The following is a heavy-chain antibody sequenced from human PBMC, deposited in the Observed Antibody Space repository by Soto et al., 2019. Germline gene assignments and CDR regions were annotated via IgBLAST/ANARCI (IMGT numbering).Heavy chain of an antibody. V-gene: IGHV1-69*01. CDR3: AREGEWCPNRNYYYYGMDV. CDR2: IIPIFGTA. J-gene: IGHJ6*02. D-gene: IGHD3-16*01. Sequence: QVQLVQSGAEVQKPGSSVKVSCKASGGTFSSYAISWVRQAPGQGLEWMGGIIPIFGTANYAQKFQGRVTITADESTSTAYMELSSLRSEDTAVYYCAREGEWCPNRNYYYYGMDVWGQGTTVTVSS. CDR1: GGTFSSYA.